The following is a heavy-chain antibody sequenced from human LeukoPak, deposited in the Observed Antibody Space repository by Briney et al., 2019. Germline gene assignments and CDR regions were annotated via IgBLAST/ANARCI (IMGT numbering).Heavy chain of an antibody. D-gene: IGHD2-2*01. J-gene: IGHJ6*04. Sequence: SETLSLTCAVYGGSFSGYYWSWIRQPPGKGLEWIGEINHSGSTNYNPSLKSRVTISVDTSKNQFSLKLSSVTAADTVVYYCARGYQLPHYYGMDVWGKGTRSPSPQ. V-gene: IGHV4-34*01. CDR2: INHSGST. CDR3: ARGYQLPHYYGMDV. CDR1: GGSFSGYY.